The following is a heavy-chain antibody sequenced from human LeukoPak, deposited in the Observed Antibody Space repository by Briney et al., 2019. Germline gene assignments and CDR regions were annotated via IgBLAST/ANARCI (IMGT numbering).Heavy chain of an antibody. CDR3: AKRDLVRGALGY. D-gene: IGHD3-10*01. CDR1: GFMFSDYW. CDR2: INEDGSDK. Sequence: GGSLRLSCAASGFMFSDYWMAWVRQAPGKGLEWLANINEDGSDKNYVASEKGRFTISRDNAKKSLYLQMNSLRGEDTAVYYCAKRDLVRGALGYWGQGTLVTVSS. J-gene: IGHJ1*01. V-gene: IGHV3-7*01.